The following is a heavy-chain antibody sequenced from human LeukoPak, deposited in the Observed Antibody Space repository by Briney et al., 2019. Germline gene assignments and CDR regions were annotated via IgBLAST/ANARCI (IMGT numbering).Heavy chain of an antibody. D-gene: IGHD3-22*01. Sequence: PGGSLRLSCAAPGFTFSSYVMSWVRQAPGKGLEWVSVISGSGGSTYYADSVKGRFTISRDNSKNALYLQMNSLRAEDTAVHYCAKEGVLDSSGYSLYYFDYWGQGTLVTVSS. CDR3: AKEGVLDSSGYSLYYFDY. CDR1: GFTFSSYV. V-gene: IGHV3-23*01. J-gene: IGHJ4*02. CDR2: ISGSGGST.